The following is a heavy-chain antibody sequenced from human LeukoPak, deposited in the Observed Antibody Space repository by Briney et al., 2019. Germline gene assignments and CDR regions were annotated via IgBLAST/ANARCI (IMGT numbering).Heavy chain of an antibody. CDR1: GFAFGGYA. V-gene: IGHV3-23*01. CDR3: ARTIAQYSNSWLYFYYGLDV. CDR2: ISGGSEDT. D-gene: IGHD6-13*01. Sequence: GGSLRLSCTASGFAFGGYAMSWVRQAPGKGLEWVSSISGGSEDTYYAGSVKGRFTISRDYSKSTLYLQMNSLRAEDTAVYYCARTIAQYSNSWLYFYYGLDVWGQGTTVTVS. J-gene: IGHJ6*02.